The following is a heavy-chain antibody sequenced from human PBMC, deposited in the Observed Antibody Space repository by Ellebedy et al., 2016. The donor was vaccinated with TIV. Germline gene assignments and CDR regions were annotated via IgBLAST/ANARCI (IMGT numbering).Heavy chain of an antibody. CDR2: VWYDGGYQ. D-gene: IGHD1-14*01. CDR3: AREMVSPGPHDEYYGMDV. J-gene: IGHJ6*02. V-gene: IGHV3-33*01. CDR1: GFTFISYG. Sequence: GGSLRLSCTASGFTFISYGMHWVRQAPGKGLEWVAVVWYDGGYQNYADSVKGRFTMSRDNSKSTVYLQMNSLRAEDTAVYYCAREMVSPGPHDEYYGMDVWGQGTTVTVSS.